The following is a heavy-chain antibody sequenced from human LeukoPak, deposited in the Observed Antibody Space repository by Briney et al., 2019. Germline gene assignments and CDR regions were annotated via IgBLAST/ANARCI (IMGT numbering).Heavy chain of an antibody. D-gene: IGHD1-26*01. J-gene: IGHJ4*02. Sequence: GGSLRLSCAASGFTFSSYAMRWIRQAPGKGLEWVSAISGSGGSTYYADSVKGRFTISRDNPKNTLYLQMNSLRAEDTAVYYCAKSLTRLTWELLCYFDYWGQGTLATVSS. CDR3: AKSLTRLTWELLCYFDY. V-gene: IGHV3-23*01. CDR2: ISGSGGST. CDR1: GFTFSSYA.